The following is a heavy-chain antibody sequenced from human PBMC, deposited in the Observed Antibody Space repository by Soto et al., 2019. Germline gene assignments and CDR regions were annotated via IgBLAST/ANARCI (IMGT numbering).Heavy chain of an antibody. D-gene: IGHD2-21*02. CDR3: AKGGGGDHGY. CDR1: GFIFTTSD. CDR2: ITITGDTT. Sequence: EVQLVESEGGLVQPGGSLRLSCEASGFIFTTSDMSWVRQAPGKGLEWISSITITGDTTHYADSVKGRFTISRDNSRNPVYLKMNSLRVDDTAVYYWAKGGGGDHGYWGQGTLVAVSS. J-gene: IGHJ4*02. V-gene: IGHV3-23*04.